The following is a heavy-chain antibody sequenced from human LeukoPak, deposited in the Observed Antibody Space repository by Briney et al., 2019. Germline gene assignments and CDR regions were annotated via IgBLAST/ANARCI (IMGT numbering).Heavy chain of an antibody. J-gene: IGHJ4*02. CDR3: AKDSAKKYDDY. Sequence: QSGGSLRLSCAASGFTFGSYGMHWVRQAPGKGLEWVTFIRSDGSNKYYADSVKGRFTISRENSENTLYLQMNSLRAEDTAVYYCAKDSAKKYDDYWGQGTLVTVSS. CDR2: IRSDGSNK. CDR1: GFTFGSYG. V-gene: IGHV3-30*02. D-gene: IGHD2/OR15-2a*01.